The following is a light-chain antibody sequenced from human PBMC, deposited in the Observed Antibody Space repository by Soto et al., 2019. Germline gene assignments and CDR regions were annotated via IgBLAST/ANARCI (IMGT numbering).Light chain of an antibody. CDR3: QQYFSYPYT. Sequence: DIQMTQSPSTLSGSVGDRVTITCRASQTISSWLAWYQQKPGKAPKLLIYKASTLKSGVPSRFSGSGSGTDFTLLISSLQSEDFATYYCQQYFSYPYTFGQGTKLEIK. CDR2: KAS. J-gene: IGKJ2*01. CDR1: QTISSW. V-gene: IGKV1-5*03.